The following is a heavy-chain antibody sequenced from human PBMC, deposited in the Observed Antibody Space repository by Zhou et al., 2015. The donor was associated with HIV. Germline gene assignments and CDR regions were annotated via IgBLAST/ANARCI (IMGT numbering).Heavy chain of an antibody. CDR2: ITPMFETQ. D-gene: IGHD3-16*01. J-gene: IGHJ3*01. V-gene: IGHV1-69*06. Sequence: LVQSGTEVRKPGSSVNVSCKASGGTFSGSDMSWVRQAPGQGLEWMGTITPMFETQTYAERFRARLTTTVDKSTSAAYMELSSLTSEDAAVYFCARSSVNHDYAFDLWGQGTKVIVSS. CDR1: GGTFSGSD. CDR3: ARSSVNHDYAFDL.